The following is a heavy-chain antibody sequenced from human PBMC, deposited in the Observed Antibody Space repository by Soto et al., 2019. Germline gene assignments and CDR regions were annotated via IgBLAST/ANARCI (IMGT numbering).Heavy chain of an antibody. V-gene: IGHV3-33*01. CDR3: VRDGIGGTVFRGFCDY. CDR2: IWYDGSNK. J-gene: IGHJ4*02. CDR1: GSIFSGYG. D-gene: IGHD1-7*01. Sequence: QKYLVESGGGVVQPGGSLRLSCVASGSIFSGYGMHWVRQAPGKGLEWVAVIWYDGSNKYYADSVKGRFTIPRDNSKNMLYLQMDSLRAEDTAVYYCVRDGIGGTVFRGFCDYWGQGTLVTVSS.